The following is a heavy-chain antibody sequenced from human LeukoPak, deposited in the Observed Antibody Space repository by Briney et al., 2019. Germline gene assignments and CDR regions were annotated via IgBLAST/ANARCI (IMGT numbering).Heavy chain of an antibody. J-gene: IGHJ5*02. Sequence: PGGSLRLSCAASGFTFSSYAMSWVRQAPGKGLEWVAAISRSGRSTYSPPSVTCRFTISRANSKHPLYLQMNSLRADDTAVYYCAKDGRGVVTNWFDLWGQGTLVTVSS. V-gene: IGHV3-23*01. CDR1: GFTFSSYA. CDR3: AKDGRGVVTNWFDL. D-gene: IGHD3-3*01. CDR2: ISRSGRST.